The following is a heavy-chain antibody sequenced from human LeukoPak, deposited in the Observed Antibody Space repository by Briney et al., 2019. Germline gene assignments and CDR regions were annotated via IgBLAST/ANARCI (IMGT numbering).Heavy chain of an antibody. J-gene: IGHJ4*02. V-gene: IGHV3-30-3*01. CDR3: ASETTRQWLVTWTIDY. CDR2: ISYDGSNK. CDR1: GFTFSSYA. D-gene: IGHD6-19*01. Sequence: GGSLRLSCAASGFTFSSYAMHWVRQAPGKGLEWVAVISYDGSNKYYADSVKGRFTISRDNSKNTLYLQMNSLRAEDTAVYYCASETTRQWLVTWTIDYWGQGTLATVSS.